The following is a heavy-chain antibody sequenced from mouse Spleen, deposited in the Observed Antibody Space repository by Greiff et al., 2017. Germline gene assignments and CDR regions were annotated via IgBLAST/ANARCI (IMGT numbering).Heavy chain of an antibody. Sequence: EVMLVESEGGLVQPGSSMKLSCTASGFTFSDYYMAWVRQVPEKGLEWVANINYDGSSTYYLDSLKSRFIISRDNAKNILYLQMSSLKSEDTATYYCARDRGGYDYAWFAYWGQGTLVTVSA. CDR2: INYDGSST. CDR3: ARDRGGYDYAWFAY. CDR1: GFTFSDYY. J-gene: IGHJ3*01. D-gene: IGHD2-4*01. V-gene: IGHV5-16*01.